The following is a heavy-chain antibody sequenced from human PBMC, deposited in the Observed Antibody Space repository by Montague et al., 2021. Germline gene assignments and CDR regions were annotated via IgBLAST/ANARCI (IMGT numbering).Heavy chain of an antibody. V-gene: IGHV3-30-3*01. CDR2: LLYDGNNE. CDR3: VRARPTAPNLFDL. CDR1: GFTFSTYN. Sequence: SLRLSCAASGFTFSTYNIHWVRQAPGKGLEWVAALLYDGNNEYYADSVKGRFTFSRDNAKNTLYLQMNSLRAEDTAVYYCVRARPTAPNLFDLWGQGTLVTVSS. J-gene: IGHJ4*02. D-gene: IGHD5-18*01.